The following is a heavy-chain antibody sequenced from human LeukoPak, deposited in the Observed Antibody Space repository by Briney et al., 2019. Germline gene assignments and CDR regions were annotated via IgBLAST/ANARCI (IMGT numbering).Heavy chain of an antibody. CDR3: ARVQGYSSSWYDY. J-gene: IGHJ4*02. D-gene: IGHD6-13*01. CDR1: GGSISSYY. CDR2: IYYSGST. V-gene: IGHV4-39*07. Sequence: PSETLSLTCTVSGGSISSYYWGWIRQPPGKGLEWIGSIYYSGSTYYNPSLKSRVTISVDTSKNQFSLKLSSVTAADTAVYYCARVQGYSSSWYDYWGQGTLVTVSS.